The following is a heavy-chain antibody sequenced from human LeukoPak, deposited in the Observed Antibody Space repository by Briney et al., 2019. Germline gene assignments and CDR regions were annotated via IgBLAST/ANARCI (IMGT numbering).Heavy chain of an antibody. V-gene: IGHV5-51*01. CDR1: GYRFTNYW. CDR2: IYPGDSDT. CDR3: ARHRYCSTTACYDMGGY. Sequence: GESLQISCQGSGYRFTNYWIAWARPMPGKGLEWMGAIYPGDSDTRYSPSFQGQVTISADKSISTAYLQWSTLKASDTAMYYCARHRYCSTTACYDMGGYWGQGTLVTVSS. D-gene: IGHD2-2*01. J-gene: IGHJ4*02.